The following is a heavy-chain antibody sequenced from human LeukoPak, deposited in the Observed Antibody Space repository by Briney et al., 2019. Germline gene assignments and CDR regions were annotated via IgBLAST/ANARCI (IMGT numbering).Heavy chain of an antibody. CDR3: AREGYTYGYYFYYYGTDV. CDR1: GFTFSSYS. V-gene: IGHV3-21*01. CDR2: ISSSDSYI. D-gene: IGHD5-18*01. Sequence: PGGSLRLSCAASGFTFSSYSMNWVRQAPGKGLEWVSSISSSDSYIYYADSVKGRFTISRDNAKNSLYLQMNSLRAEDTAVYYCAREGYTYGYYFYYYGTDVWGQGTTVTVSS. J-gene: IGHJ6*02.